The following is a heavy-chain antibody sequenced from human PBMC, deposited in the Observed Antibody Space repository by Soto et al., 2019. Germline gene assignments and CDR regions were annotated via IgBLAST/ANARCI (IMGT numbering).Heavy chain of an antibody. J-gene: IGHJ6*02. V-gene: IGHV1-69*06. Sequence: QVQLVQSGAEVKKPGSSVKVSCKASGGTFSSYAISWVRQAPGQGLEWMGGIIPIFGTANYAQKFQGRVTITADKSTSTAYMELSSLRPEDTAVYYCARVLRIAVADNYYYYGMDVWGQGTTVTVSS. CDR3: ARVLRIAVADNYYYYGMDV. D-gene: IGHD6-19*01. CDR2: IIPIFGTA. CDR1: GGTFSSYA.